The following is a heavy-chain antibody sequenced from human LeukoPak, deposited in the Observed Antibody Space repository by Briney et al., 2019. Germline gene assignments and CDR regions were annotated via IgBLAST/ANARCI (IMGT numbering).Heavy chain of an antibody. CDR2: IYYSGST. J-gene: IGHJ5*02. CDR1: GGSISRYY. Sequence: SETLSLTCTVSGGSISRYYWSWIRQPPGKGLEWIGYIYYSGSTNYNPSLKSRVTISVDTSKNQFSLKLSSVTAADTAVYYCARDSSGWYRWFDPWGQGTLVTVSS. CDR3: ARDSSGWYRWFDP. V-gene: IGHV4-59*01. D-gene: IGHD6-19*01.